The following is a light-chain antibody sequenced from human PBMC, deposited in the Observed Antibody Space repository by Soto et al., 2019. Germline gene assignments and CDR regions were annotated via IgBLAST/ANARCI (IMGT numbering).Light chain of an antibody. Sequence: QSALTQPASVSGSPGQSITISCTGTSSDVGSYNLVSWYRQHPGKAPKVMIYEGSKRPSGVSNRFSGSKSGNTASLTISGLQAEDEADYYCCSYAGSSTWVFGGGTKLTVL. CDR1: SSDVGSYNL. CDR3: CSYAGSSTWV. V-gene: IGLV2-23*01. J-gene: IGLJ3*02. CDR2: EGS.